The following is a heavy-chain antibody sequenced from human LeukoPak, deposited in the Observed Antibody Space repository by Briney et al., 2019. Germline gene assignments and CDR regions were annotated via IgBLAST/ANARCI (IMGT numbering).Heavy chain of an antibody. V-gene: IGHV4-61*02. J-gene: IGHJ4*02. CDR1: GDSISSGSYY. CDR3: ARSLYGSAGGGVDY. Sequence: PSETLSLTCTVSGDSISSGSYYWRWIRQPAGKGLEWIGRIYTSGSTNYNPSLKSRVTISVDTSKNQFSLKLSSVTAADTAVYYCARSLYGSAGGGVDYWGQGTLVTVSS. CDR2: IYTSGST. D-gene: IGHD3-10*01.